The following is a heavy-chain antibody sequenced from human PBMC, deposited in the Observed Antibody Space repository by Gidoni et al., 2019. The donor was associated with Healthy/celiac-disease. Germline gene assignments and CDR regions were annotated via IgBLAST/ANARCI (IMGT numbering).Heavy chain of an antibody. CDR3: ARRDIAAAGTSQYAFDI. V-gene: IGHV5-10-1*01. CDR2: IDPSDSYT. CDR1: GYSFTSYW. J-gene: IGHJ3*02. D-gene: IGHD6-13*01. Sequence: EVQLVQSGAEVKKPGESLRISCKGSGYSFTSYWISWVRQMPGKGLEWMGRIDPSDSYTNYSPSFQGHVTISADKSISTAYLQWSSLKASDTAMYYCARRDIAAAGTSQYAFDIWGQGTMVTVSS.